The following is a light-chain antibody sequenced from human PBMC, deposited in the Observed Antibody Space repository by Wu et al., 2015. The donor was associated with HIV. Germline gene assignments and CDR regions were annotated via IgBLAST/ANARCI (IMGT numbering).Light chain of an antibody. CDR2: DAS. V-gene: IGKV3-20*01. CDR3: QQYGSSLYS. Sequence: EIVLTQSPDTLSLSPGERATLSCRASQRVNTYLAWYQQKLGQAPRLLIYDASNRATGIPPRFSGTGSGTDFTLTIRRLEPEDFAVYYCQQYGSSLYSFGQGTKLEIK. J-gene: IGKJ2*03. CDR1: QRVNTY.